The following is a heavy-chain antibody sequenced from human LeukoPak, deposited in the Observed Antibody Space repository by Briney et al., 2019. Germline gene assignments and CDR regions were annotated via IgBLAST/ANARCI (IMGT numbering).Heavy chain of an antibody. CDR1: GFTFSSYS. V-gene: IGHV3-21*01. D-gene: IGHD6-19*01. CDR2: ISSSSSYI. J-gene: IGHJ3*02. Sequence: GGSLRLSCAASGFTFSSYSMNWVRQAPGKGLEWVSSISSSSSYIYYADSVKGRFTIPRDNAKNSLYLQMNSLRAEDTAVYYCARSTRGSGWYNDIWGQGTMVTVSS. CDR3: ARSTRGSGWYNDI.